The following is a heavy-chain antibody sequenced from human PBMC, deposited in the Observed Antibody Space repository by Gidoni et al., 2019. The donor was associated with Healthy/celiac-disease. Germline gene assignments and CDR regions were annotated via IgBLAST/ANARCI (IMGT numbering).Heavy chain of an antibody. CDR1: GYTFTSYE. J-gene: IGHJ4*02. V-gene: IGHV1-46*01. D-gene: IGHD5-12*01. CDR3: ARYLLGGGYDSGIGY. CDR2: INPSGGST. Sequence: QGQLVKSGAEVKQPGAAVKVSCTATGYTFTSYEMHGVRQAPGQGLEWMGIINPSGGSTSYAQKFQVRVTMTRYTSTSTVYMALSSLRSEDTAVYYCARYLLGGGYDSGIGYWGQGTLVTVSS.